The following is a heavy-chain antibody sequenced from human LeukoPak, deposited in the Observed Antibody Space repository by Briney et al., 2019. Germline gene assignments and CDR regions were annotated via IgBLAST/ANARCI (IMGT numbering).Heavy chain of an antibody. J-gene: IGHJ4*02. CDR3: ARDRTGENYGSGSYYNFGY. CDR1: GYTFTGYY. D-gene: IGHD3-10*01. CDR2: INPNSGGT. V-gene: IGHV1-2*02. Sequence: ASVKVSCKASGYTFTGYYMHWVRQAPGQGLEWMGWINPNSGGTNYAQKFQGRVTMTRDTSISTAYMELSRLRSDDTAVYYCARDRTGENYGSGSYYNFGYWGQGTLVTVSS.